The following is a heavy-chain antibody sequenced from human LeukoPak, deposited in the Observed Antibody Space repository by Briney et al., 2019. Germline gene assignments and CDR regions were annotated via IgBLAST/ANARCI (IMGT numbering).Heavy chain of an antibody. D-gene: IGHD3-9*01. Sequence: SETLSLTWTVSGDSLSDYYGNWVRQTPGKGLEYIGYIYYSGTTQYNPPLRSRVTMSVDTSKNQFSLKLTSVTAADTAVYYCARQKLYFRIRYYWGQGTLVTVSS. CDR1: GDSLSDYY. CDR2: IYYSGTT. CDR3: ARQKLYFRIRYY. V-gene: IGHV4-59*01. J-gene: IGHJ4*02.